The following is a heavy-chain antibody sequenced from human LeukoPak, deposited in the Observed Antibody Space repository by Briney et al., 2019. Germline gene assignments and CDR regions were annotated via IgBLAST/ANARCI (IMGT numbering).Heavy chain of an antibody. CDR3: ARRGTSSSWAHFDY. Sequence: GGSLRLSCTASGFTISTSWMNWVRQAPGKGLEWVANIKQDGSEKYYVDSVKGRFTISRDNPKNSLSLQMNSLTAEDTAVYYCARRGTSSSWAHFDYWGQGTLVTVSS. CDR1: GFTISTSW. CDR2: IKQDGSEK. J-gene: IGHJ4*02. D-gene: IGHD6-13*01. V-gene: IGHV3-7*05.